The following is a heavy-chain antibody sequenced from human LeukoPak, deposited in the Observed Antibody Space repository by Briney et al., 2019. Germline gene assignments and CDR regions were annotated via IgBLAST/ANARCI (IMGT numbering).Heavy chain of an antibody. D-gene: IGHD2-15*01. Sequence: SETLSLTCTVSGGSVSSGDYYWSWIRQPPGKGLEWIGYIYHSGGTYYNPPLKSRVTISVDTSKNQFSLKLTSVAAADTAVYYCARVTCSGGSCYSFDYWGQGTLVTVSS. V-gene: IGHV4-30-4*01. CDR1: GGSVSSGDYY. CDR2: IYHSGGT. CDR3: ARVTCSGGSCYSFDY. J-gene: IGHJ4*02.